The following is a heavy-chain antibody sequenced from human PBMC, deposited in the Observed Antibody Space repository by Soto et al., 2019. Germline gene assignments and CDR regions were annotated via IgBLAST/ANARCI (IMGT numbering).Heavy chain of an antibody. D-gene: IGHD5-12*01. CDR3: ARGSEMATITFYRNIPYFDY. Sequence: EVQLVESGGGLVKPGGSLRLSCAASGFTFSSYSMNWVRQAPGKGLEWVSSISSSSSYIYYADSVKGRFTISRDNAKNSLYLKMNSLRAEDTAVYYCARGSEMATITFYRNIPYFDYWGQGTLVTVSS. CDR1: GFTFSSYS. CDR2: ISSSSSYI. V-gene: IGHV3-21*01. J-gene: IGHJ4*02.